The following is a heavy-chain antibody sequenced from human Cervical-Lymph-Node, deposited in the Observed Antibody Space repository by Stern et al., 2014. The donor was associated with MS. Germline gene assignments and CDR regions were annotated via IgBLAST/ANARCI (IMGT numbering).Heavy chain of an antibody. CDR2: IIPIFGTA. D-gene: IGHD2-15*01. Sequence: VQLEESGAEVKKPGSSVKVSCQASGGTFNVYAINWLRQAPGQGLEWMGGIIPIFGTANYAQKFQGRVTITADESTRTSSMQLSSLRSNDTAVYYCARDGRHRDNYGLDVWGQGTTVTVSS. CDR1: GGTFNVYA. V-gene: IGHV1-69*01. CDR3: ARDGRHRDNYGLDV. J-gene: IGHJ6*02.